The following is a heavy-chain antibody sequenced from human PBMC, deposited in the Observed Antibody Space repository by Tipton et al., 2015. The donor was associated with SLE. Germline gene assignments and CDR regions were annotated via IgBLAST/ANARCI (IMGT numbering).Heavy chain of an antibody. CDR3: ARFAVTAAAAFDI. J-gene: IGHJ3*02. D-gene: IGHD6-13*01. V-gene: IGHV3-13*01. Sequence: GSLRLSCAASGFTFSSYDMHWVRQATGKGLEWVSAIGTAGETYYPGSVKGRFTISRENAKNSLYLQMNSLRAGDTAVYYCARFAVTAAAAFDIWGQGTMVTVSS. CDR1: GFTFSSYD. CDR2: IGTAGET.